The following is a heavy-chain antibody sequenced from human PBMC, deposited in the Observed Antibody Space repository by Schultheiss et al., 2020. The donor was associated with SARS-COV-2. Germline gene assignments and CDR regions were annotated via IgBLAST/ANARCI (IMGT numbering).Heavy chain of an antibody. CDR1: GESFNGFS. Sequence: SETLSLTCAVYGESFNGFSWTWIRQSPGKGLEWIGQVSHSGSTNYNPSLKSRVTISVDTSKNQFSLKLSSVTAADTAVYYCARVPYGDPYWYFDLWGRGTLVTVSS. J-gene: IGHJ2*01. V-gene: IGHV4-34*01. D-gene: IGHD4-17*01. CDR3: ARVPYGDPYWYFDL. CDR2: VSHSGST.